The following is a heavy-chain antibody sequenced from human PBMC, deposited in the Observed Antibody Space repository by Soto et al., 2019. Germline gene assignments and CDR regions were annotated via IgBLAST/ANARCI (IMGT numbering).Heavy chain of an antibody. CDR2: INHSGST. J-gene: IGHJ6*03. V-gene: IGHV4-34*01. CDR3: ARGRQLQPRYCSGGCCETRTNYYMDF. CDR1: GGSFSGYY. D-gene: IGHD2-15*01. Sequence: ASETLSLTCAVYGGSFSGYYWSWIRQPPGKGLEWIGEINHSGSTNYNPSLKSRVTISVDTSKNQFSLKLSSVTAADTAVYYCARGRQLQPRYCSGGCCETRTNYYMDFWGKGTTVTVSS.